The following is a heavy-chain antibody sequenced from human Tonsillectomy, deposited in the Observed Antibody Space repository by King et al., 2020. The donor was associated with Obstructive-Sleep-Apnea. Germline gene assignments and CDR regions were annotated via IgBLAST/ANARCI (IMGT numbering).Heavy chain of an antibody. V-gene: IGHV3-48*04. Sequence: VQLVESGGGLVQPGGSLRLSCAASGVTFSSYIMNWVRQTPGEGRDWVSYISSSGSTIYYANSVKGRFNISRDNPKNSLYLQMNSLRAEETAVHYCANGLRAAGLGDAFDVWGQGTMVTVSS. J-gene: IGHJ3*01. CDR1: GVTFSSYI. CDR2: ISSSGSTI. D-gene: IGHD2-15*01. CDR3: ANGLRAAGLGDAFDV.